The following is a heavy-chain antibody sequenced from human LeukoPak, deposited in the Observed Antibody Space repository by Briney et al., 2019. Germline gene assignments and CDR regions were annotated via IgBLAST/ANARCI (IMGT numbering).Heavy chain of an antibody. CDR3: AKDSLDHNRIYDAFDI. CDR1: GFNFNIFA. D-gene: IGHD1-1*01. J-gene: IGHJ3*02. CDR2: IGSSET. V-gene: IGHV3-23*01. Sequence: GGSLRLSCAASGFNFNIFAMSWVRQSPGKGLEWVSTIGSSETYYADSVKGRFTISRDNSKNRLYLQMNRVRADDTAVYYCAKDSLDHNRIYDAFDIWGQGTLVTVSS.